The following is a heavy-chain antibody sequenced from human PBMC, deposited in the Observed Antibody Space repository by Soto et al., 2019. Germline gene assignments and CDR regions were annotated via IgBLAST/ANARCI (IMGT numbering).Heavy chain of an antibody. V-gene: IGHV4-4*02. J-gene: IGHJ4*02. CDR1: GGSIRSRYW. CDR2: IYHSGST. CDR3: AKDIYYFDY. Sequence: SSETLSLTCAVSGGSIRSRYWWSWVRQPPGKGLEWIGEIYHSGSTNYNPSLESRVTISVDKSKNQFSLKLSSMTAADTAVYYCAKDIYYFDYWGQGTLVT. D-gene: IGHD2-21*01.